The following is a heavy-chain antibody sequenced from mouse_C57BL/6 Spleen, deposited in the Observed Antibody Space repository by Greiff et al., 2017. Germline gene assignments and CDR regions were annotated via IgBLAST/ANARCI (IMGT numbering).Heavy chain of an antibody. CDR3: HTFTTVVASYYFDY. CDR2: IDPEDGDT. CDR1: GFNIKDYY. D-gene: IGHD1-1*01. V-gene: IGHV14-1*01. J-gene: IGHJ2*01. Sequence: VQLQQSGAELVRPGASVKLSCTASGFNIKDYYMHWVKQRPEQGLEWIGSIDPEDGDTEYAPKFQGKATMTADTSSNTAYLQLSSLTSEDTAVYYCHTFTTVVASYYFDYWGQGTTLTVSS.